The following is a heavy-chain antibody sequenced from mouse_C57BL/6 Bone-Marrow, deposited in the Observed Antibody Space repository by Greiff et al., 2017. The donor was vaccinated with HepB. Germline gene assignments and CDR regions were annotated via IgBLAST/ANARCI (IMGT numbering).Heavy chain of an antibody. V-gene: IGHV5-12*01. CDR3: ARRGVYYGNYVGY. Sequence: EVKLVESGGGLVQPGGSLKLSCAASGFTFSDYYMYWVRQTPEKRLEWVAYISNGGGSTYYPDTVKGRITISRDNAKNTLYLQMSRLKSEDTAMYYCARRGVYYGNYVGYWGQGTTLTVSS. D-gene: IGHD2-1*01. CDR2: ISNGGGST. J-gene: IGHJ2*01. CDR1: GFTFSDYY.